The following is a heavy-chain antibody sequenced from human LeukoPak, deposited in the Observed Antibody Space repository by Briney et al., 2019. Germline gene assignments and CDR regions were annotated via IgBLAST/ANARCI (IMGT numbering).Heavy chain of an antibody. CDR3: ARVKETSAIFNY. Sequence: ASVTVSCKASGYTFTGYYIHWVRQAPGQGLEWMGCSNPNGGGTNYAQKFQGRVSMTRDTSITTAYMELTGLRSDDTAMYFCARVKETSAIFNYWGQGTLVTVSS. CDR1: GYTFTGYY. D-gene: IGHD5-24*01. J-gene: IGHJ4*02. CDR2: SNPNGGGT. V-gene: IGHV1-2*02.